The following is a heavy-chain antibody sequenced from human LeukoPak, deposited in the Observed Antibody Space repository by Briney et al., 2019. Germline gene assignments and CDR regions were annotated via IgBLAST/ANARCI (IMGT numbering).Heavy chain of an antibody. Sequence: GGSLRLSCSASGFTFSSYAMHWVRQAPGKGLEYVSGISSNGGSTYYADSVKGRFTISRDNSKNTLFLQMNSLRAEDTALYYCAKACDSSGYYLFDSWGQGTLVTVSS. J-gene: IGHJ4*02. CDR2: ISSNGGST. V-gene: IGHV3-64*04. D-gene: IGHD3-22*01. CDR1: GFTFSSYA. CDR3: AKACDSSGYYLFDS.